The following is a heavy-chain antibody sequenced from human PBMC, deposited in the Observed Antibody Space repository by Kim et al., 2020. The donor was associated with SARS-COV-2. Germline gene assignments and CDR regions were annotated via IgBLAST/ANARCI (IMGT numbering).Heavy chain of an antibody. CDR2: IVVGSGNT. J-gene: IGHJ6*02. CDR1: GFTFTSSA. CDR3: AADLGSYYDQWDYYGMDV. V-gene: IGHV1-58*02. Sequence: SVKVSCKASGFTFTSSAMQWVRQARGQRLEWIGWIVVGSGNTNYAQKFQERVTITRDMSTSTAYMELSSLRSEDTAVYYCAADLGSYYDQWDYYGMDVWGQGTTVTVSS. D-gene: IGHD3-10*01.